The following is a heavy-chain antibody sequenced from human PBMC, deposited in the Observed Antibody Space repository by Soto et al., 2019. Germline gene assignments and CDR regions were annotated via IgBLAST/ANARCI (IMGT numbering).Heavy chain of an antibody. CDR1: GYSFTKYW. Sequence: RGESLKISCKGSGYSFTKYWIGWVRQMPGKGLEWMAMIYPDESDTKYSPSLQGQVSISADTSISTAYLQWTSLKASDTAMYYCARSRRGAYSSGWYSPSGYYNYGIDVWGQGTKVTVSS. CDR2: IYPDESDT. V-gene: IGHV5-51*01. CDR3: ARSRRGAYSSGWYSPSGYYNYGIDV. J-gene: IGHJ6*02. D-gene: IGHD6-19*01.